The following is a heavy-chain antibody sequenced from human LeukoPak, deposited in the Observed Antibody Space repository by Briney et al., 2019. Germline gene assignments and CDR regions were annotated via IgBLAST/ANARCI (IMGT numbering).Heavy chain of an antibody. CDR1: GFTFGDYF. CDR3: IRHRHSFNWFDP. J-gene: IGHJ5*02. D-gene: IGHD5-18*01. Sequence: NPARSLRLSCPAYGFTFGDYFMNWFRKAPGKGLEAVGYIRSQAHGGTTEYAASVKVRFTISRDDSKTIAYLQMNSLKTDDTALYYCIRHRHSFNWFDPWGQGTLVTVS. V-gene: IGHV3-49*05. CDR2: IRSQAHGGTT.